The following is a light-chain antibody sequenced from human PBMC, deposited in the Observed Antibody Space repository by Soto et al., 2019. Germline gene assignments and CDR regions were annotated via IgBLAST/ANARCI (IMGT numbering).Light chain of an antibody. Sequence: EIVLTQSPGTLSLSPGDRATLSCRASQSVNSNYLAWYQQKPGQSPRVLIYGASSRATGIPDRFSGSGSGTDFTLTISRLEPEYFAVYYFQQYDTSPLTFGKGTKVEIK. CDR3: QQYDTSPLT. CDR1: QSVNSNY. CDR2: GAS. J-gene: IGKJ1*01. V-gene: IGKV3-20*01.